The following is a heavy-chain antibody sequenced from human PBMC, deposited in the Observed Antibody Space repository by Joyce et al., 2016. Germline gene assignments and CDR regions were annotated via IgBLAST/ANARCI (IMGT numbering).Heavy chain of an antibody. CDR2: IIPIIGTT. D-gene: IGHD6-13*01. V-gene: IGHV1-69*01. CDR1: GGTFSNYA. J-gene: IGHJ3*02. Sequence: QVQLVQSGAAVKKPGSSVKVSCKVSGGTFSNYAISWVRQAPGQGLEWMVGIIPIIGTTNYAQKFQGRVTITADESTSTTYLELGRLRSQYTAVYYCARGARAAAGTFDAFDIWGQGTMVTVS. CDR3: ARGARAAAGTFDAFDI.